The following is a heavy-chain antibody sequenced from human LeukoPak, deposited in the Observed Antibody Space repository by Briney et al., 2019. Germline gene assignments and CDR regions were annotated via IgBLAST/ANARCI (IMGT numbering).Heavy chain of an antibody. CDR2: ISSSSTI. D-gene: IGHD1-26*01. CDR1: GFTFSSYS. Sequence: GGSLRLSCAASGFTFSSYSMNWVRQAPGKGLEWVSYISSSSTIYYADSVKGRFTISRDNAKNSLYLQMNSLRDEDTAVYYCARDQEEWELLEGVYYFDYWGQGTLVTVSS. J-gene: IGHJ4*02. CDR3: ARDQEEWELLEGVYYFDY. V-gene: IGHV3-48*02.